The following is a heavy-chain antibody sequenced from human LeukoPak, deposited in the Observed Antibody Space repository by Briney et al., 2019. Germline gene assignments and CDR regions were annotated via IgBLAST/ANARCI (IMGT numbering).Heavy chain of an antibody. CDR2: ITGDGAT. CDR1: GFTFTNFA. D-gene: IGHD6-25*01. Sequence: GGSLRLSCAVSGFTFTNFAMMWVRQAPGKGMQWVSSITGDGATYYADSVRGRFMLSRDTSKNTLYLQMNSLTAEDTALYYCAKGAAAGLVDWFDPWGQGTLVTVSS. J-gene: IGHJ5*02. V-gene: IGHV3-23*01. CDR3: AKGAAAGLVDWFDP.